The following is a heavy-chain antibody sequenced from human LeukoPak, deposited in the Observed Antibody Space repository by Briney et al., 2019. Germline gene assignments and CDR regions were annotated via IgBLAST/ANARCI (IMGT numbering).Heavy chain of an antibody. D-gene: IGHD3-16*01. J-gene: IGHJ3*02. CDR3: ASGGFEAFDI. CDR2: ISYDGSNK. CDR1: GFTFSSYG. Sequence: PGGSLRLSCAASGFTFSSYGMHWVRQAPGKGLEWVAVISYDGSNKYYADSVKGRFTISRDNSKNTLYLQMNSLRAEDTAVYYCASGGFEAFDIWGQGTMVTVSS. V-gene: IGHV3-30*03.